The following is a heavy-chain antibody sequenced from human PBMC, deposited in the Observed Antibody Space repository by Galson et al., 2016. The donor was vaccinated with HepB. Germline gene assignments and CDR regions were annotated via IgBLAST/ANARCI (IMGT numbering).Heavy chain of an antibody. CDR3: ARDLWRGGRIDY. D-gene: IGHD4-23*01. CDR2: ITIDGSTK. J-gene: IGHJ4*02. CDR1: GFTASSRY. V-gene: IGHV3-74*01. Sequence: SLRLPCAASGFTASSRYMSWVRQAPGKGLVWVSHITIDGSTKTYADSVKGRFTISRDNAKNTLYLQMNSLRAEDTAVYYCARDLWRGGRIDYWGQGTLVTVSS.